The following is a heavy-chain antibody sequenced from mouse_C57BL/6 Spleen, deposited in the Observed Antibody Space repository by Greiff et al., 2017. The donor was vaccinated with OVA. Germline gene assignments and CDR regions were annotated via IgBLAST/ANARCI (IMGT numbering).Heavy chain of an antibody. CDR2: ISDGGSYT. D-gene: IGHD2-12*01. Sequence: EVKLVESGGGLVKPGGSLKLSCAASGFTFSSYAMSWVRQTPEKRLEWVATISDGGSYTYYPDNVKGRFTISRDNAKNNLYLQMSHLKSEDTAMYYCARDEELRGYFDYWGQGTTLTVSS. J-gene: IGHJ2*01. CDR1: GFTFSSYA. CDR3: ARDEELRGYFDY. V-gene: IGHV5-4*01.